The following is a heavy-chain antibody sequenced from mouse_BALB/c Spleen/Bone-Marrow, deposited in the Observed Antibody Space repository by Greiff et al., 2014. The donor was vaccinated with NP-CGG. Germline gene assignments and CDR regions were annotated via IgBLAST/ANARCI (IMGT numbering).Heavy chain of an antibody. CDR2: IYPGDGSS. CDR1: GYTFTSYD. J-gene: IGHJ3*01. V-gene: IGHV1S56*01. CDR3: ACSGDRSGYGFAY. Sequence: QVQLQQSGPELVKPGALVKISCKASGYTFTSYDINWVKQRPGQGLEWIGWIYPGDGSSEYNEKFKGKATLTADKSSSTAYMQLSSLTSENSAVYFCACSGDRSGYGFAYWGQGTLVTVSA. D-gene: IGHD3-2*01.